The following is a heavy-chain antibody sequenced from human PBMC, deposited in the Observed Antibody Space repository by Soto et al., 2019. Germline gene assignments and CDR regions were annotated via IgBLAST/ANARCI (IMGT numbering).Heavy chain of an antibody. CDR1: GFTFSSYG. CDR2: IWYDGSNK. D-gene: IGHD5-18*01. J-gene: IGHJ5*02. V-gene: IGHV3-33*01. Sequence: GGSLRLSCAASGFTFSSYGMHWVRQAPGKGLEWVAVIWYDGSNKYYADSVKGRFTISRDNSKNTLYLQMNSLRAEDTAVYYCAREAYSYGSIGRNTYNWFDPWGQGTLVTVSS. CDR3: AREAYSYGSIGRNTYNWFDP.